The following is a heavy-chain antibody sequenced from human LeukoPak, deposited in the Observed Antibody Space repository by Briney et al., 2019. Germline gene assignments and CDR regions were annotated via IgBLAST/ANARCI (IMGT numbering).Heavy chain of an antibody. CDR3: ARAKSSSWSFDY. J-gene: IGHJ4*02. D-gene: IGHD6-13*01. V-gene: IGHV4-39*01. CDR2: IYYSGST. Sequence: PSETLSLTCTVSGGSISSYYWGWIRQPPGKGLEWIGSIYYSGSTYYNPSLKSRVTISVDTSKNQFSLKLSSVTAADTAVYYCARAKSSSWSFDYWGQGTLVTVSS. CDR1: GGSISSYY.